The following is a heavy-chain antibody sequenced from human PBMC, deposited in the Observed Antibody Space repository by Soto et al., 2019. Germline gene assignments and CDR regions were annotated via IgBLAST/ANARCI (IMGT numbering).Heavy chain of an antibody. CDR3: AFVSVGWLCFYS. D-gene: IGHD6-19*01. CDR1: GFSLSTSGVG. CDR2: IYWDDDK. V-gene: IGHV2-5*02. Sequence: QITLKESGPTLVKPTQTLTLTCTFSGFSLSTSGVGVGWIRQPPGKALEWLALIYWDDDKRYSPSLKSRLSITKDTSKNQVVLTMTNMDPVHSVSYYCAFVSVGWLCFYSWGQGTLVTVSS. J-gene: IGHJ4*02.